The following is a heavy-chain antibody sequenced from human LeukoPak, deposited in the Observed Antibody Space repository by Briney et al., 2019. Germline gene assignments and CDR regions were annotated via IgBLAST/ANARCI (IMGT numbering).Heavy chain of an antibody. CDR3: ARKYYDILTGYYRFDY. J-gene: IGHJ4*02. V-gene: IGHV4-4*02. D-gene: IGHD3-9*01. CDR1: GGSISSSNW. CDR2: IYHSGST. Sequence: SGTLSLTCAVSGGSISSSNWWCWVRQPPGKGLEWIGEIYHSGSTNYNPSLKSRVTISVDKSKNQFSLKLSSVTAADTAVYYCARKYYDILTGYYRFDYWGQGTLVSVSS.